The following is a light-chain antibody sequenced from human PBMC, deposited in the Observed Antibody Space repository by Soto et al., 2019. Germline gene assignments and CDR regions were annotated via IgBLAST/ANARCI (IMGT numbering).Light chain of an antibody. Sequence: QSVLTQPASVSGSPGQSITISCTGTSRDVGSYNLVSWFQQHPGKAPKLFIYEVNRRPSGVSDRLSGSKSANTASLTISGLQAEDEADYYCFSYAGAGTFVFGTGTKLTVL. CDR1: SRDVGSYNL. CDR3: FSYAGAGTFV. CDR2: EVN. J-gene: IGLJ1*01. V-gene: IGLV2-23*02.